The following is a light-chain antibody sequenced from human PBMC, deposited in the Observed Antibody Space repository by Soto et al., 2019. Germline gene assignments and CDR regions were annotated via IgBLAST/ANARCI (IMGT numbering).Light chain of an antibody. Sequence: EIVLTQSPVTLSLSPGERATLSCRASQSISNYLTWYQQKPGQAPRLLICGASTRATGVPARFSGSGSGTEFTLTISSLQSEDFAVYYCQQYNNWPRTFGQGTRLEIK. CDR2: GAS. V-gene: IGKV3-15*01. CDR1: QSISNY. CDR3: QQYNNWPRT. J-gene: IGKJ5*01.